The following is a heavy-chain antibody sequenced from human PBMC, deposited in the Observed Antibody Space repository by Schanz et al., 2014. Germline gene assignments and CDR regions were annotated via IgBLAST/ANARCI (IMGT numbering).Heavy chain of an antibody. CDR1: GYTFTGHY. V-gene: IGHV1-2*06. CDR2: INPNSGGT. Sequence: QVQVIQSGPEVKKPGASVKVSCKASGYTFTGHYMHWVRQAPGQGLEWMGRINPNSGGTNYAQKFQGGVTMTWDTSTGTAYMELRRLRSDDTAIYYCARDGHSSNWRSYFFYGLDVWGQGTTVTVSS. D-gene: IGHD6-13*01. CDR3: ARDGHSSNWRSYFFYGLDV. J-gene: IGHJ6*02.